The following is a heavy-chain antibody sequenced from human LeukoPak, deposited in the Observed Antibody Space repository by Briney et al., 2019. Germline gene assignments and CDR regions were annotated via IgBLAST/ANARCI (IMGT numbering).Heavy chain of an antibody. D-gene: IGHD3-10*01. CDR2: IYYSGST. CDR1: GGSVSSGSYY. Sequence: SETLSLTCTVSGGSVSSGSYYWSWIRQPPGKGLEWIGYIYYSGSTNYNPSLKSRVTISVDTSKNQFSLKLSSVTAADTAVYYCARLRYYYGSGSYYNHYYYGMDVWGKGTTVTVSS. J-gene: IGHJ6*04. V-gene: IGHV4-61*01. CDR3: ARLRYYYGSGSYYNHYYYGMDV.